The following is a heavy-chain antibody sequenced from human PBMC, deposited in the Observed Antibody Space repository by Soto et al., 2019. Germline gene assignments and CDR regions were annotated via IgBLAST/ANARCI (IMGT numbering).Heavy chain of an antibody. CDR1: GFTFRSYG. CDR2: IWYDGSNK. V-gene: IGHV3-33*01. J-gene: IGHJ4*02. CDR3: ARDNMGGSYFFDY. Sequence: QVQLVESGGGVVQSGRSLRLSCAASGFTFRSYGIHWVRQAPGKGLEWVGIIWYDGSNKYYADSVKGRFTISRDDSKNTVYLQMNSLRVEDTAVYYCARDNMGGSYFFDYWGQGSLVTVSS. D-gene: IGHD3-16*01.